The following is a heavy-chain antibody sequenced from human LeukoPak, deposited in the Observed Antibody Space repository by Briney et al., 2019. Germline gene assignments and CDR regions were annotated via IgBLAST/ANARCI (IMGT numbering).Heavy chain of an antibody. Sequence: GGSLRLSCAASGFAFSSYWMSWVRQAPGKGLEWVANIKQDGSEKYYVDSVKGRFTISRDNAKNSLYLQMNSLRAEDTAVYYCARDYYGSGSYYNRGFDYWGQGTLVTVSS. V-gene: IGHV3-7*03. CDR3: ARDYYGSGSYYNRGFDY. D-gene: IGHD3-10*01. J-gene: IGHJ4*02. CDR1: GFAFSSYW. CDR2: IKQDGSEK.